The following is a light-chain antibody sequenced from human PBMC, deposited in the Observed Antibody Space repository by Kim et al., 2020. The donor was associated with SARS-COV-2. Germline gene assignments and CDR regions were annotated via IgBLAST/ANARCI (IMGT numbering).Light chain of an antibody. CDR2: GAS. CDR3: QQYNNWPYT. CDR1: QSVSSN. V-gene: IGKV3D-15*01. Sequence: VSPGESAPLSCRASQSVSSNLAWYQQKPGQAPRLLIYGASTRATGIPARFSGSGSGTEFTLTISSLQSEDFAVYYCQQYNNWPYTFGQGTKLEI. J-gene: IGKJ2*01.